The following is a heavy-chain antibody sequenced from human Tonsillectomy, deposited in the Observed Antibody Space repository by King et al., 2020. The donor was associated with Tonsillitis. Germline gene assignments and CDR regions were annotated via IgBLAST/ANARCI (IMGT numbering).Heavy chain of an antibody. CDR1: GFTFSDYC. CDR3: AKDVRRYGSGSFPGD. CDR2: ISYDGSDI. J-gene: IGHJ4*02. Sequence: VQLVESGGGVVQPGTSLRLSCAASGFTFSDYCIHWVRQAPGKGLEWVSIISYDGSDIYQADSVKGRITMSRDNSKNTVYLQMNSLRPEDAALYYCAKDVRRYGSGSFPGDWGQGTLVTVPS. V-gene: IGHV3-30*18. D-gene: IGHD3-10*01.